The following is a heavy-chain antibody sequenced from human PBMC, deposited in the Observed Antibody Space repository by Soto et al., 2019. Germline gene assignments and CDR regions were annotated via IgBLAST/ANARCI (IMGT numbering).Heavy chain of an antibody. CDR3: AKAESSGWYYSLDY. V-gene: IGHV3-9*01. CDR1: GFTFDDYA. J-gene: IGHJ4*02. Sequence: EVQLVESGGGLVQPGKSLRLSCAASGFTFDDYAMHWVRQVPGKGLEWVSGLSWNSATIDYADSVKGRFTISRDNAKNSLHLQMNSLKPEDTALYYCAKAESSGWYYSLDYWGQGTLVTVSS. D-gene: IGHD6-19*01. CDR2: LSWNSATI.